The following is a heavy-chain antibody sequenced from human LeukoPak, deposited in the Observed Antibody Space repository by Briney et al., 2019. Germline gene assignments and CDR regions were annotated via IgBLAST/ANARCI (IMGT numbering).Heavy chain of an antibody. Sequence: GGSQRLSCSASGFTFSSYAMHWVRQAPGKGLEYVSAINSNGGITFYADSMKGRFTISRDDSKNTLYLQMSSLRAEDTAIYYCVKGVAARLDYWGQGTLVADSS. CDR3: VKGVAARLDY. CDR2: INSNGGIT. V-gene: IGHV3-64D*09. CDR1: GFTFSSYA. D-gene: IGHD6-6*01. J-gene: IGHJ4*02.